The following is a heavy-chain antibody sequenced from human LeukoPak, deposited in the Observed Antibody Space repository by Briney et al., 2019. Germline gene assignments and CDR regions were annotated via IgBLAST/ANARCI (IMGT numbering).Heavy chain of an antibody. D-gene: IGHD1-26*01. CDR1: GRSISSYY. CDR2: IYYSGST. Sequence: SETLSLTCTVSGRSISSYYWSWIRQPPGKGLEWIGYIYYSGSTNYNPSLKSRVTISVDTSKNQFSLKLSSVTAAGTAVYYCARVTASFGGSYFIDYWGQGTLVTVSS. CDR3: ARVTASFGGSYFIDY. V-gene: IGHV4-59*01. J-gene: IGHJ4*02.